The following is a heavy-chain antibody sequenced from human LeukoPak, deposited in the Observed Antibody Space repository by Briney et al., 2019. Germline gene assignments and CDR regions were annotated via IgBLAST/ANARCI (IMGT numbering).Heavy chain of an antibody. CDR2: IYYSGST. Sequence: PSQTLSLTCTVSGGSISSGDYYWSWIRQPPGKGLEWIGYIYYSGSTYYNPSLKSRVTISVDTSKNQFSLKLSSVTAADTAVYYCARVGVTMVRGVIRRRAYYFDCWGQGTLVTVSS. V-gene: IGHV4-30-4*08. J-gene: IGHJ4*02. D-gene: IGHD3-10*01. CDR1: GGSISSGDYY. CDR3: ARVGVTMVRGVIRRRAYYFDC.